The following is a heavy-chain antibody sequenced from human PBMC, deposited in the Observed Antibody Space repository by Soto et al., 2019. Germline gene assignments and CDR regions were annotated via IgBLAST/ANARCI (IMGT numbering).Heavy chain of an antibody. J-gene: IGHJ6*02. CDR2: IIPIFGTA. CDR1: GGTFSSYA. V-gene: IGHV1-69*12. Sequence: QVQLVQSGAEVKKPGSSVKVSCKASGGTFSSYAISWVRQAPGQGLEWVGGIIPIFGTANYAQKFQGRVTITADESKSTAYMELSSLLSEDPAVYYWAVPAASMVDYYGMEVWGQATTVTVSS. D-gene: IGHD2-2*01. CDR3: AVPAASMVDYYGMEV.